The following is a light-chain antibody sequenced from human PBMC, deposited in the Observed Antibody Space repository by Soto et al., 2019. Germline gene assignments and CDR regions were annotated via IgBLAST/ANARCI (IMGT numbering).Light chain of an antibody. CDR3: CSYAGGSFV. J-gene: IGLJ1*01. CDR1: SSDVGNYNL. Sequence: QSVLTQPASVSGSPGLSITISCTGTSSDVGNYNLVSWYQQHPGKAPQLMIYEGSKRPSGVSNRFSGSKSGNTASLTISGLQAGDEADYSCCSYAGGSFVFGTGTKVTVL. V-gene: IGLV2-23*01. CDR2: EGS.